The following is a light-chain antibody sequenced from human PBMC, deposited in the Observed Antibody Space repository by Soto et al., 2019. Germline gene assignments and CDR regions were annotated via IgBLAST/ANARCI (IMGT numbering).Light chain of an antibody. CDR3: CSYAGSIVV. J-gene: IGLJ2*01. V-gene: IGLV2-23*01. CDR2: EGS. CDR1: SSDVGSYNL. Sequence: QSALTQPASVSGSPGQSITNSCTGTSSDVGSYNLVSWYQQHPGKAPKLMIYEGSKRPSGVSNRFSGSKSGNTASLTISGLQAEDEADYYCCSYAGSIVVFGGGTKLTVL.